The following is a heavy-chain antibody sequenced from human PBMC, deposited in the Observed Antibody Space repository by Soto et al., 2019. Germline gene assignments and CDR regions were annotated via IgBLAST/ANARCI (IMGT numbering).Heavy chain of an antibody. J-gene: IGHJ6*02. CDR1: GFRVSDYW. Sequence: EVQLVESGGGLVQPGGSLRLACAGSGFRVSDYWMHWVRQAPGKGLVWVSRVSNEGSKEYADFVKGRFTLSKDNAKNTLYLEMDSLSVEGTALYYCTATPRNGMGVWGQGTKVTVAS. CDR3: TATPRNGMGV. V-gene: IGHV3-74*01. CDR2: VSNEGSK.